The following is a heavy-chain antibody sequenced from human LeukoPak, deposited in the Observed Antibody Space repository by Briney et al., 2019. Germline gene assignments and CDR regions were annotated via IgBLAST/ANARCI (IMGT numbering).Heavy chain of an antibody. CDR3: AKAGSSTSSPLDY. V-gene: IGHV3-30*02. CDR1: GFTFSSYG. CDR2: IRHDGSNK. J-gene: IGHJ4*02. D-gene: IGHD2-2*01. Sequence: PGGSLRLSCAASGFTFSSYGMHWVRQAPGKGLEWVAFIRHDGSNKYYADSVKGRFTISRDNSKNTLYLQMNSLRAEDTAVYYCAKAGSSTSSPLDYWGQGTLVTVSS.